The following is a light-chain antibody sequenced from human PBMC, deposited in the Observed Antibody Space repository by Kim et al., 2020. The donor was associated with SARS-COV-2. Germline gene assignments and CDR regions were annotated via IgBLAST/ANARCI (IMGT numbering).Light chain of an antibody. V-gene: IGKV1-33*01. CDR1: HDISNS. J-gene: IGKJ2*01. Sequence: DIQMTQSPSSLSACVGDRVTITCQATHDISNSLNWYQQKPGKAPKLLIYGASNLETGVPSRFSGSGSGTDFTFTISSLQPEDIATYYCQQYDNLPFTFGQGTKLEIK. CDR2: GAS. CDR3: QQYDNLPFT.